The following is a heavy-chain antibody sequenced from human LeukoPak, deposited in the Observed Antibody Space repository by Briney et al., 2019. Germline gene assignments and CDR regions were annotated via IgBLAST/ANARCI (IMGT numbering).Heavy chain of an antibody. CDR3: AREESGGGGPADY. D-gene: IGHD1-14*01. CDR1: GGTFSSYA. CDR2: IIPIFGKA. Sequence: SVKVSCKASGGTFSSYAISWVRQAPGQGLEWMGGIIPIFGKANYAQKFQGRVTITADESTSTAYMELSSLRSEGTAVYYCAREESGGGGPADYWGQGTLVTVSS. V-gene: IGHV1-69*13. J-gene: IGHJ4*02.